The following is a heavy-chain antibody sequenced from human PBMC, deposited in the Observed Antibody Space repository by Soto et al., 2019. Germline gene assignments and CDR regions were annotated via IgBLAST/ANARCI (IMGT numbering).Heavy chain of an antibody. CDR1: GGTFSSHA. V-gene: IGHV1-69*01. CDR2: IIPIFETA. Sequence: QVHLVQSGAEVTKAGSSVKVSCKASGGTFSSHAFSWVRQAPGQGLEWVGGIIPIFETANYAQEFQGRVTFSAAESTNTVILELNKLRPDGTAIYFWAIGDRSSWIGNHWGPGTQVTVS. D-gene: IGHD6-6*01. CDR3: AIGDRSSWIGNH. J-gene: IGHJ4*02.